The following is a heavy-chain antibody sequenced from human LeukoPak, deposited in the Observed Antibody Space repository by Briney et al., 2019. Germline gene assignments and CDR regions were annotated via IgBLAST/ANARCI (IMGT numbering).Heavy chain of an antibody. V-gene: IGHV1-2*02. CDR3: ARGEGYSGSYNMFDY. CDR1: GYTFTGYY. J-gene: IGHJ4*02. D-gene: IGHD1-26*01. Sequence: ASVKVSCKASGYTFTGYYMHWVRQAPGHGLEWMGWINPNSGGTNYAQKFQGRVTMTRDTSISTAYMELSRLRSEDTAVYYCARGEGYSGSYNMFDYWGQGTLVTVSS. CDR2: INPNSGGT.